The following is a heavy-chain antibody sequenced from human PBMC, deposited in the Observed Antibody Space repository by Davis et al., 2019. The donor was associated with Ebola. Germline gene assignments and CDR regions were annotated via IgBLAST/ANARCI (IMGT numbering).Heavy chain of an antibody. CDR3: ARNSYDFWSGYYRY. Sequence: ASVKVSCKASGYTFTSYGISWVRQAPGQGLEWMGWISAYNGNTNYAQKLQGRVTMTTDTSTSTAYMELRSLRSDDTAVYYCARNSYDFWSGYYRYWGQGTLVTVSS. D-gene: IGHD3-3*01. CDR2: ISAYNGNT. J-gene: IGHJ4*02. V-gene: IGHV1-18*04. CDR1: GYTFTSYG.